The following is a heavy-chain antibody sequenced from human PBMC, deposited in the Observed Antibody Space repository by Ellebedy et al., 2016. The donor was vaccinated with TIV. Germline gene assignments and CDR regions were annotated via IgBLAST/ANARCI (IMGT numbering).Heavy chain of an antibody. CDR3: VGGFGDGWFDP. Sequence: GESLKISXKSSGLSYRSYWMHWVRQAPGKGLEWVANVNQDGSETYFADSAKGRFNISRDNVKNSLHLHMKSLGVDDTAIYYCVGGFGDGWFDPWGQGTLVTVSS. D-gene: IGHD4-17*01. J-gene: IGHJ5*02. CDR1: GLSYRSYW. V-gene: IGHV3-7*04. CDR2: VNQDGSET.